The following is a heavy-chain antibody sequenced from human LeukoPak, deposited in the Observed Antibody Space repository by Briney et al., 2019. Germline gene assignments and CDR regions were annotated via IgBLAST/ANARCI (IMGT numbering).Heavy chain of an antibody. Sequence: GGSLRLSCAASGFTFSSYAMHWVRQVPGKGLEWVAVISYDGSNKYYADSVKGRFTISRDNSKNTLYLQMNSLRAEDTAVYYCARDRWELLGWFDPWGQGTLVTVSS. CDR2: ISYDGSNK. J-gene: IGHJ5*02. D-gene: IGHD1-26*01. V-gene: IGHV3-30-3*01. CDR1: GFTFSSYA. CDR3: ARDRWELLGWFDP.